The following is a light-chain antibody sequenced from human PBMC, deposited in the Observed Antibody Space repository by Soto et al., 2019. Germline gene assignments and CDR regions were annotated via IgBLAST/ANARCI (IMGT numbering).Light chain of an antibody. CDR3: QQYGSSLFT. V-gene: IGKV3-20*01. Sequence: DIVLTQSPGTLSLSPGERATLSCRASQSVSSKYLAWYQQKPGPPPRVLIYGSSIRATVIPERFSGGGSGTDFTLTITRLESEDFAVYYCQQYGSSLFTFGHGTKVDFK. CDR1: QSVSSKY. CDR2: GSS. J-gene: IGKJ3*01.